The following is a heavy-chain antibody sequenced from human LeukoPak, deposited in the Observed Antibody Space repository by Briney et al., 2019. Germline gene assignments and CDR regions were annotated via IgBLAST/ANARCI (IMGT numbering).Heavy chain of an antibody. CDR3: ARSLAPLSPVVVPAATSGLYYYYYGMDV. J-gene: IGHJ6*02. Sequence: GGSLRLSCPASGFTFSSYAMSWVRQAPGKGLEWVSVLSGSGTSTYYAVSVKGRFTISRDNSKNTLYLQMNSLRAEDTAVYYCARSLAPLSPVVVPAATSGLYYYYYGMDVWGQGTTVTVSS. V-gene: IGHV3-23*01. CDR1: GFTFSSYA. CDR2: LSGSGTST. D-gene: IGHD2-2*01.